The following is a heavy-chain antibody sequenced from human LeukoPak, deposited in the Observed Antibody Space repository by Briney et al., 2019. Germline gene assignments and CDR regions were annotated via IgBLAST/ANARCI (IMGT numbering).Heavy chain of an antibody. J-gene: IGHJ3*02. CDR3: ARDPHYYCSGGSCYSDAFDI. CDR2: INPSGGST. CDR1: GYTFTSYY. Sequence: ASVKVSCKASGYTFTSYYMHWVRQAPGQGLEWMGIINPSGGSTSYAQKFQGRVTMTRDTSTSTVYMELSSLRSEDTAVYYCARDPHYYCSGGSCYSDAFDIWGQGTMVTVSP. V-gene: IGHV1-46*01. D-gene: IGHD2-15*01.